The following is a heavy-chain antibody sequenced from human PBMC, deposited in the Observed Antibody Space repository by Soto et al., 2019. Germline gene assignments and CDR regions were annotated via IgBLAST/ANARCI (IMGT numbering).Heavy chain of an antibody. Sequence: QVQLVQSGAEVKKPGSSVKVSCKASGGTFSRHGISWVRQAPGQGLEWLGGIPPIFGTANYPQKFQGRVTISADESTSTACMGLRSLRSEDTAVYYCASNVDIVTGSYYYGMDVWGQGTTVTVSS. CDR3: ASNVDIVTGSYYYGMDV. V-gene: IGHV1-69*12. CDR2: IPPIFGTA. CDR1: GGTFSRHG. D-gene: IGHD3-9*01. J-gene: IGHJ6*02.